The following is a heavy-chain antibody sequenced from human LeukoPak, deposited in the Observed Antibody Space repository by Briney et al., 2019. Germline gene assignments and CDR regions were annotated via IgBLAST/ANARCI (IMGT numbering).Heavy chain of an antibody. D-gene: IGHD3-3*01. V-gene: IGHV3-23*01. CDR2: ISGSGGTT. J-gene: IGHJ3*02. CDR1: GFTFSSYA. CDR3: AKDIFGQIDAFDI. Sequence: GGSLRLSCAASGFTFSSYAMSWVRQAPGKGLEWVSAISGSGGTTYYADSVKGRFTISRDNSKNTLYLQMNSLRAEDTAVYYCAKDIFGQIDAFDIWGQGTMVTVSS.